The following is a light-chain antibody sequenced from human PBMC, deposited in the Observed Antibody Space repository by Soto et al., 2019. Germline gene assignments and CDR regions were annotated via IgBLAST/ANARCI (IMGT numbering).Light chain of an antibody. CDR2: GAS. Sequence: EIVMTQSPATLSVSPVDRVTLSCWASQSISSNLAWYQQKRGQAPRILIYGASTRYTGIPARFSGSGSGTEFTLTISSLQSEDFAVYYCQQYNNWPRTFGQGTRVEIK. V-gene: IGKV3-15*01. CDR3: QQYNNWPRT. CDR1: QSISSN. J-gene: IGKJ1*01.